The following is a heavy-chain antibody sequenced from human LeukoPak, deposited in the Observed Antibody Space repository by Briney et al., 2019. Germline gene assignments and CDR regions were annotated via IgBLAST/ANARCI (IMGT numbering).Heavy chain of an antibody. D-gene: IGHD6-13*01. J-gene: IGHJ4*02. V-gene: IGHV3-23*01. Sequence: GGSLRLSCAASGFTFSSYAMSWVRQAPGKGLEWVSAISGSGGSTYYADSVKGRFTISRDNSKNTLYLQMNSLRAEDTAVYYCAKDLGIAAAGTTFFDYWGQGTLVTVSS. CDR2: ISGSGGST. CDR3: AKDLGIAAAGTTFFDY. CDR1: GFTFSSYA.